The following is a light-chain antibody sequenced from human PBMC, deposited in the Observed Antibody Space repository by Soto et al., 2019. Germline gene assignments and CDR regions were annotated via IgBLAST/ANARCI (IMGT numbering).Light chain of an antibody. V-gene: IGKV3-15*01. CDR3: QQYNNWPPWT. Sequence: EIVITQSPATLSASPGERATLSCRASQSVSSNLAWYQQKAGQAPRLLIYGASTRATGIPARFSGSGSGTEFTLTISSLQPEDFAVYYCQQYNNWPPWTFGQGTKVDIK. CDR2: GAS. CDR1: QSVSSN. J-gene: IGKJ1*01.